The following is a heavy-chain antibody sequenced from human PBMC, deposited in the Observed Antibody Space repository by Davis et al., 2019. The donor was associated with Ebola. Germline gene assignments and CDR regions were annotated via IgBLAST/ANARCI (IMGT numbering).Heavy chain of an antibody. CDR2: ISAYNGNT. CDR3: ARDWGCSGGSCSENFDY. CDR1: GYTFTSYG. J-gene: IGHJ4*02. V-gene: IGHV1-18*01. Sequence: ASVKISCKASGYTFTSYGISWVRQAPGQGLEWMGWISAYNGNTNYAQKLQGRVTMTTDTSTSTAYMELRSLRSDDTAVYYCARDWGCSGGSCSENFDYWGQGTLVTVSS. D-gene: IGHD2-15*01.